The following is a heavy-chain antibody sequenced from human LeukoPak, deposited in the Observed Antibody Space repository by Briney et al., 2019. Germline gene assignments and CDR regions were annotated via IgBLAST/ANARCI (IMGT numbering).Heavy chain of an antibody. CDR2: IYYSGST. D-gene: IGHD6-13*01. CDR3: ARRSSNWYVFDY. CDR1: GGSISSYY. Sequence: ASETLSLTCTVSGGSISSYYWSWIRQPPEKGLECIVYIYYSGSTNYNPSLKSRVTISVDTSKNQFSLKLSSVTAADTAIYYCARRSSNWYVFDYWGQGTLVTVSS. V-gene: IGHV4-59*08. J-gene: IGHJ4*02.